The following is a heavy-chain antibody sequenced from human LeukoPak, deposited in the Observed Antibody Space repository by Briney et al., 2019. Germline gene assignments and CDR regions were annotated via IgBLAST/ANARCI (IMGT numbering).Heavy chain of an antibody. CDR1: GGSFSPYY. CDR3: ARTLGWASSRYPFDG. J-gene: IGHJ4*02. D-gene: IGHD3-16*02. CDR2: MYYSGNT. Sequence: SETLSLTCNVSGGSFSPYYWGWIRHPPGKGLEWIGSMYYSGNTDYNPSLKSRVTISVDTSKNQFSLKVNSVTAADTAVYYCARTLGWASSRYPFDGWGQGTLVTVSS. V-gene: IGHV4-39*01.